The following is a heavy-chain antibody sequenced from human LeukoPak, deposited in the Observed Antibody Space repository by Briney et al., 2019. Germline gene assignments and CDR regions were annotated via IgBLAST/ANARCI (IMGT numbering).Heavy chain of an antibody. CDR3: ARVSSGSYRHFDP. Sequence: SETLSLTCAVSGGSISSSNWWSWVRQPPGKELEWIGEIYHSGSTNYNPSLKSRVTISVDKSKNQFSLKLSSVTAADTAVYYCARVSSGSYRHFDPWGQGTLVTVSS. CDR1: GGSISSSNW. J-gene: IGHJ5*02. CDR2: IYHSGST. V-gene: IGHV4-4*02. D-gene: IGHD1-26*01.